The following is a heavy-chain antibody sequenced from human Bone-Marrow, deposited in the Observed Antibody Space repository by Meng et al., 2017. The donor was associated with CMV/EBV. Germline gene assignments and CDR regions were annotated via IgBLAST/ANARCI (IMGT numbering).Heavy chain of an antibody. CDR3: AKGLRNSGSYYIFDY. J-gene: IGHJ4*02. CDR2: ISGSGDIT. V-gene: IGHV3-23*01. Sequence: SGVTFSSYAMTWVRQAPGKGLEWVSAISGSGDITNYADSVKGRFTISRDNSKNTLYLQMNSLRAEDTAVYSCAKGLRNSGSYYIFDYWGQGTLVTVSS. D-gene: IGHD3-10*01. CDR1: GVTFSSYA.